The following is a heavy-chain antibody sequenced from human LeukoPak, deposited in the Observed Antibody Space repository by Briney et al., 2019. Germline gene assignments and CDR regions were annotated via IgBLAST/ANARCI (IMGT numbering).Heavy chain of an antibody. CDR2: ISWNSGSI. Sequence: GGSLRLSCAASGFTFDDYAMPWVRQAPGKGLEWVSGISWNSGSIGYADSVKGRFTISRDNAKNSLYLQMNSLRAEDTALYYCAKAGGRWLQAPLDYWGQGTLVTVSS. D-gene: IGHD1-26*01. CDR1: GFTFDDYA. J-gene: IGHJ4*02. CDR3: AKAGGRWLQAPLDY. V-gene: IGHV3-9*01.